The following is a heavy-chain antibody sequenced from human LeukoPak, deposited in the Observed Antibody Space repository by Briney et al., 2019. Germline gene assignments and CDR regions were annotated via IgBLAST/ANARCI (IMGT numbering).Heavy chain of an antibody. Sequence: PGGSLRLSCAASGFTFSSYDMHWVRQATGKGLEWVSAIGTAGDTYYPGSVKGRFTISRENAKNSLYLQMNSLRAGDTAVYYCAKDVEDGSSSVSDYYYYMDVWGKGTTVTVSS. CDR3: AKDVEDGSSSVSDYYYYMDV. CDR1: GFTFSSYD. J-gene: IGHJ6*03. CDR2: IGTAGDT. V-gene: IGHV3-13*01. D-gene: IGHD6-6*01.